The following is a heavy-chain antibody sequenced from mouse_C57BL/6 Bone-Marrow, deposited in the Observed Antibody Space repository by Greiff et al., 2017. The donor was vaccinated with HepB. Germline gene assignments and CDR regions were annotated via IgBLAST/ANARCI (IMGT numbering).Heavy chain of an antibody. CDR1: GYTFTSYG. D-gene: IGHD1-1*01. V-gene: IGHV1-81*01. CDR3: ARPYGSSYYYAMDY. Sequence: QVQLQQSGAELARPGASVKLSCKASGYTFTSYGISWVKQRTGQGLEWIGEIYPRSGNTYYNEKFKGKATLTADKSSSTAYMELRSLTSEDSAVYFCARPYGSSYYYAMDYWGQGTSVTVSS. J-gene: IGHJ4*01. CDR2: IYPRSGNT.